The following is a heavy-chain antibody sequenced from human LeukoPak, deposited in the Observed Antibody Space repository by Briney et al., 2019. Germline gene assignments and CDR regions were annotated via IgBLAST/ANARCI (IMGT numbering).Heavy chain of an antibody. Sequence: GGSLRLSCAASGFTFSSYWMSWVRQAPGKGLEWVANINQNRSEKYFVDSVKGRFTISRDNAKNSLYLQMNSLRAEDTAVYYCARGGPLLRYFDWLFPFDYWGHGTLVTVSS. CDR1: GFTFSSYW. J-gene: IGHJ4*01. CDR3: ARGGPLLRYFDWLFPFDY. CDR2: INQNRSEK. D-gene: IGHD3-9*01. V-gene: IGHV3-7*01.